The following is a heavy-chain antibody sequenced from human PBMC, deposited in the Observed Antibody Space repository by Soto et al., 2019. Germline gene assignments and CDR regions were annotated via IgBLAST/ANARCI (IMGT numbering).Heavy chain of an antibody. Sequence: ASVKVSCKASGYTFTGYYMHWVRQAPGQGLEWMGWINPNSGGTNYAQKFQGWVTMTRDTSISTAYMELSRLRSDDTAVYYCARGPRLVLTTVTTFDAFDIWGQGTMVTVSS. CDR1: GYTFTGYY. CDR3: ARGPRLVLTTVTTFDAFDI. J-gene: IGHJ3*02. CDR2: INPNSGGT. D-gene: IGHD4-17*01. V-gene: IGHV1-2*04.